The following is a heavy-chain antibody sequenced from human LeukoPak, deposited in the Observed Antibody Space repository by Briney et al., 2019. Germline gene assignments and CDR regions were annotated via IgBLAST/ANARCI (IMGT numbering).Heavy chain of an antibody. D-gene: IGHD2-2*01. CDR2: IWYDGSNK. Sequence: GRSLRLSCAASGFTFSSYGMHWVRQAPGKGLEWVAVIWYDGSNKYYADSVKGRFTISRDNSKNTLYLQMNSLGAEDTAVYYCASARHDIVVVPAALYGMDVWGQGTTVTVSS. V-gene: IGHV3-33*01. J-gene: IGHJ6*02. CDR3: ASARHDIVVVPAALYGMDV. CDR1: GFTFSSYG.